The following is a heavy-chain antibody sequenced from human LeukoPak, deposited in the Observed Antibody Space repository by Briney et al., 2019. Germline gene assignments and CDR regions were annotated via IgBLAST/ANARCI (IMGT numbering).Heavy chain of an antibody. J-gene: IGHJ4*02. CDR3: AFSKYSRSDFDS. CDR2: IYWDGDK. V-gene: IGHV2-5*02. CDR1: GFSLSTNDVG. Sequence: SGPTLLKPTQTLTLTCTFSGFSLSTNDVGVGWIRQPPGEALEWLALIYWDGDKRYSPSQKSRLTITKDTSKNQVALTMANMDPADTATYYCAFSKYSRSDFDSWGQGTLVTVSS. D-gene: IGHD6-6*01.